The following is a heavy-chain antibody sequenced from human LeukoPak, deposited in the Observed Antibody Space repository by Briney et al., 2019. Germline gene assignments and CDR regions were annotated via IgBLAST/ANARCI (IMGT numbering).Heavy chain of an antibody. Sequence: GGSLILSCAASGFTFSSYPMSWVRQAPGKGLEWVSAISGSGGSTYYADSVKRRLTTSRDNSKNTLYLQMDSLTGEDTAVYSCAKEEGALDYWSEGSLATVSS. J-gene: IGHJ4*02. CDR1: GFTFSSYP. D-gene: IGHD1-26*01. CDR2: ISGSGGST. V-gene: IGHV3-23*01. CDR3: AKEEGALDY.